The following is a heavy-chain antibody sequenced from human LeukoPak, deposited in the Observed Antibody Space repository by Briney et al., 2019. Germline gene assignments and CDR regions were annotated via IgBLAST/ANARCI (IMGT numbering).Heavy chain of an antibody. CDR3: ARGAGSKNNFDY. Sequence: GGSLRLSCAASGFTVSSNYMSWVRQAPGKGLEWVSVIYSGGSTYYADSVKGRFTISRDNPKNTLYLQMNSLRAEDTAVYYCARGAGSKNNFDYWGQGTLVTVSS. D-gene: IGHD1/OR15-1a*01. V-gene: IGHV3-53*01. CDR1: GFTVSSNY. J-gene: IGHJ4*02. CDR2: IYSGGST.